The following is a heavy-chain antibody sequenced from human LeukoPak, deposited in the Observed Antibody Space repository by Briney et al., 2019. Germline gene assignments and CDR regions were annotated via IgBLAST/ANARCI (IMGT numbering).Heavy chain of an antibody. CDR3: ARQDASGYYYYGVDV. J-gene: IGHJ6*02. Sequence: GEALNISCKGSGYSFTTYWIGWERQMPGKGLEWMVIIYPGNSNTRYSPSFQGQVTISADKSISTAYLQWSSLKASDTAMYYCARQDASGYYYYGVDVWGQGTTVTVSS. V-gene: IGHV5-51*01. CDR1: GYSFTTYW. CDR2: IYPGNSNT. D-gene: IGHD3-10*01.